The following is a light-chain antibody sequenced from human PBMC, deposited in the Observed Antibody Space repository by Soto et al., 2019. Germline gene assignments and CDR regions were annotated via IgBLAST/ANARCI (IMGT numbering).Light chain of an antibody. CDR2: RNN. V-gene: IGLV1-47*01. Sequence: SVLPQPPSASGTPGQRVTISCSGSSSNIGSNYVYWYQQLPGTAPKLLIYRNNQRPSGVPDRFSGSKSGTSASLAISGLRSEDEADYYCAAWDGSLSGNYVFGTGTKVTVL. CDR3: AAWDGSLSGNYV. CDR1: SSNIGSNY. J-gene: IGLJ1*01.